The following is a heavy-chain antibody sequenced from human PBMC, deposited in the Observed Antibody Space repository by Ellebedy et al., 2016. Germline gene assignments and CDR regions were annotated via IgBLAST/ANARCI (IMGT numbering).Heavy chain of an antibody. Sequence: GGSLRLSXAASGFTFSSYSMNWVRQAPGKGLEWVSSISSSSSYIYYADSVKGRFTISRDNAKNSLYLQMNSLRAEDTAVYYCASSSIAARVFDYWGQGTLVTVSS. J-gene: IGHJ4*02. V-gene: IGHV3-21*01. D-gene: IGHD6-6*01. CDR1: GFTFSSYS. CDR2: ISSSSSYI. CDR3: ASSSIAARVFDY.